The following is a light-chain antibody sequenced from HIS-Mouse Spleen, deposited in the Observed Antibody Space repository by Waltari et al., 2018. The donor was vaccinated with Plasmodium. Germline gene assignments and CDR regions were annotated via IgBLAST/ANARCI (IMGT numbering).Light chain of an antibody. CDR2: EVS. Sequence: QSALTQPASVSGSPGQSITISCTGTSSDVGGYNYVSWYQQHPGKAPKLMIYEVSNRPSGFSTRFSGSKSVHTASLTISGLQAEDEADYYCSSYTGSSTWVFGGGTKLTVL. CDR1: SSDVGGYNY. CDR3: SSYTGSSTWV. V-gene: IGLV2-14*01. J-gene: IGLJ3*02.